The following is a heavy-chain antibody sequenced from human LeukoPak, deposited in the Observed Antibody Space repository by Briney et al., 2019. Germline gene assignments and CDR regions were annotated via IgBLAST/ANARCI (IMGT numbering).Heavy chain of an antibody. CDR3: ARLSKGRYFDYVFYY. D-gene: IGHD3-9*01. CDR2: INYIGST. Sequence: SETLSLTCSVSGGSVSSGNYFWGWLRQPPGKGLEWIGNINYIGSTAYHPCLKSRSTMSVDTSKNQFSLKMTSVTAADTAVYYCARLSKGRYFDYVFYYWGQGTLVTVSS. J-gene: IGHJ4*02. V-gene: IGHV4-39*01. CDR1: GGSVSSGNYF.